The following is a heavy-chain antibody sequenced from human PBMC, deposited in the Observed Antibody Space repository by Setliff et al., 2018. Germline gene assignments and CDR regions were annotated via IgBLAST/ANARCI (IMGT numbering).Heavy chain of an antibody. V-gene: IGHV1-69*10. Sequence: GASVKVSCKASGGTFSSYAISWVRQAPGQGLEWMGGIIPILGIANYAQKFQGRVTITADKSTSTAYMELSSLRSEDTAVYYCAREVRGVIDYWGQGTLVTVSS. CDR3: AREVRGVIDY. J-gene: IGHJ4*02. CDR2: IIPILGIA. D-gene: IGHD3-10*01. CDR1: GGTFSSYA.